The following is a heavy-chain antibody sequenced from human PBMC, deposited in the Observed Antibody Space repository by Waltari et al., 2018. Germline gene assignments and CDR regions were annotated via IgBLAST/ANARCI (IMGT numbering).Heavy chain of an antibody. J-gene: IGHJ4*02. CDR1: GYTFTPFS. Sequence: QVQLVQSGAEVEKPGASVKVSCKISGYTFTPFSIKWVRQASGRGFEWMGNINPDSGKTYVAQKFQGRVTLTTNTSVTTAYMELSSVTSEDTAVYYCATTLGYYYGSGDHYGDYWGQGTLLSVSS. D-gene: IGHD3-10*01. CDR3: ATTLGYYYGSGDHYGDY. CDR2: INPDSGKT. V-gene: IGHV1-8*01.